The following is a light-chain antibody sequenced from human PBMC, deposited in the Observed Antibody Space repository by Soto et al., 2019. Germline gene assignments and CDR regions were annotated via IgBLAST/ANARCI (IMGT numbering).Light chain of an antibody. CDR1: QSVSTS. J-gene: IGKJ4*01. V-gene: IGKV1-39*01. CDR2: AAS. CDR3: QQSFSPLLS. Sequence: DIQMTQSPSSLSASVGDRITITCRASQSVSTSVTWYQHKAGRAPKALISAASSLQSGVPSRFSGSGSGTDFTRTISSLQAEDVATYYCQQSFSPLLSFGGGTHVEIQ.